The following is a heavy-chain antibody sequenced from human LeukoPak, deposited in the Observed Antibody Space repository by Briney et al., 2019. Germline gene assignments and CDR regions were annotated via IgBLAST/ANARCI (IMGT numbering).Heavy chain of an antibody. CDR2: INSDGSGT. J-gene: IGHJ4*02. Sequence: GGSLRLSCAASGFTFSSYWMHWVRQVPGKGLVWVARINSDGSGTSYADSVKGRFTISRDNAKNTLYLQMNSLRAEDTAVYYCARDHAYWNYFDYWGQGTRVTVSS. CDR1: GFTFSSYW. V-gene: IGHV3-74*01. CDR3: ARDHAYWNYFDY. D-gene: IGHD1-1*01.